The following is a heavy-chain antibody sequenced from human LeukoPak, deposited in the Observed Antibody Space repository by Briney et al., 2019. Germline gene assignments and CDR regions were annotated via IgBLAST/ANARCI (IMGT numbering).Heavy chain of an antibody. CDR2: IQEDGSEK. D-gene: IGHD3/OR15-3a*01. Sequence: GGSLRLSCAASGFTFSSYWMTWVGQAPGKGLEWVVNIQEDGSEKYYVDSVKGRFTISRDNAKTSVYLQMDSLRAEDAAVYYCARGGPKGAFDIWGQGTMVTVSS. CDR3: ARGGPKGAFDI. V-gene: IGHV3-7*01. J-gene: IGHJ3*02. CDR1: GFTFSSYW.